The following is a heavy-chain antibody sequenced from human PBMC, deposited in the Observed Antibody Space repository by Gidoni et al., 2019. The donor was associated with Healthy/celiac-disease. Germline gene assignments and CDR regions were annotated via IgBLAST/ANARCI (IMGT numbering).Heavy chain of an antibody. CDR3: ARDPIVVVPTVINWFDP. CDR1: GFTFSDHY. CDR2: ISSGGITI. J-gene: IGHJ5*02. Sequence: QVQLVASGGGLVKPGGSLRLSCAASGFTFSDHYMSWIRQAPGKGRGWVSYISSGGITIYADSVKGRFTISRDNAKNALYLQMNSLRAEDTAVYYCARDPIVVVPTVINWFDPWGQGTLVTVSS. D-gene: IGHD2-2*01. V-gene: IGHV3-11*01.